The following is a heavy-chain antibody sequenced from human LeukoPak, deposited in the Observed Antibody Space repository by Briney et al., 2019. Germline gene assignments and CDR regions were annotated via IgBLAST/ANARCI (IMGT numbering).Heavy chain of an antibody. J-gene: IGHJ3*02. CDR1: GGSFSGYY. CDR3: AIEGDYSGAFDI. Sequence: PETLSLTCAVYGGSFSGYYWSWIRQPPGKGLEWIGEINHSGSTNYNPSLKSRVTISVDTSKNQFSLKLSSVTAADTAVYYCAIEGDYSGAFDIWGQGTMVTVSS. CDR2: INHSGST. D-gene: IGHD4-11*01. V-gene: IGHV4-34*01.